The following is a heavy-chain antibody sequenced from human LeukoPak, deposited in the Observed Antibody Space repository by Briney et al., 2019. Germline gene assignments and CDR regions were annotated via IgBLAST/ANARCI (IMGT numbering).Heavy chain of an antibody. Sequence: SVKVSCKASGGTFSSYAISWVRQAPGQGLEWMGGIIPIFGTANYAQKFQGRVTITADESTSTAYMELSSLRSEDTAVYYCARDVPSNDFWSGYYSWDVTICYFDYWGQGTLVTVSS. J-gene: IGHJ4*02. CDR3: ARDVPSNDFWSGYYSWDVTICYFDY. D-gene: IGHD3-3*01. CDR1: GGTFSSYA. V-gene: IGHV1-69*13. CDR2: IIPIFGTA.